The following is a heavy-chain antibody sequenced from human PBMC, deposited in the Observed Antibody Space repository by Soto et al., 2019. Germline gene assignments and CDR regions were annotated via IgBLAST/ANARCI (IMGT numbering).Heavy chain of an antibody. CDR1: GFTFSSYA. D-gene: IGHD6-19*01. V-gene: IGHV3-23*01. CDR2: ISGSGGTT. Sequence: EVLLLESGGGLVQPGGSLSLSYAASGFTFSSYAMSWVRQTPGKGLEWVSGISGSGGTTYYADSVKGRFTISRDNSKNTLYLQMNTLRAEDTAVYYCAKDQEQWLVGGFDYWGQGTLVTVSS. CDR3: AKDQEQWLVGGFDY. J-gene: IGHJ4*02.